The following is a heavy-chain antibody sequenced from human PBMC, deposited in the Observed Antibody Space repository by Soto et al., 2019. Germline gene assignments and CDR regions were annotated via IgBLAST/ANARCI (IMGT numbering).Heavy chain of an antibody. CDR1: GYSISSRNW. V-gene: IGHV4-28*01. D-gene: IGHD6-13*01. Sequence: PSETLSLTCAVSGYSISSRNWWCFIRQPPGKGLEWIGNIYYSGTTYYNPSLMSRVTMSVDTSKNRFSLKLNSVAAVDTAVYYCAKTGYSSTWATDGDAFDIWGQGTMVTVS. CDR2: IYYSGTT. J-gene: IGHJ3*02. CDR3: AKTGYSSTWATDGDAFDI.